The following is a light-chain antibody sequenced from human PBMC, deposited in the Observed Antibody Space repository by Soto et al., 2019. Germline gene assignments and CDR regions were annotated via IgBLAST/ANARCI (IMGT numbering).Light chain of an antibody. CDR2: LNSDGSH. J-gene: IGLJ2*01. Sequence: QPVLTQAPSASASLGASVKFACTLSSGHNTYAIAWHQQQPEKGPRYLMRLNSDGSHFTGDGIPDRFSGSSSGAERYLTISRLQSDDEADYYCHTWVTGTVVFGGGTKLTVL. CDR1: SGHNTYA. CDR3: HTWVTGTVV. V-gene: IGLV4-69*01.